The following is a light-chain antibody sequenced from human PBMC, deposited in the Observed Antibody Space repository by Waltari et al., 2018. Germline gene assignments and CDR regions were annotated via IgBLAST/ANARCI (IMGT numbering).Light chain of an antibody. J-gene: IGKJ3*01. CDR3: QQYYSTPFT. CDR2: GAS. Sequence: DIVMTQSPYSLPVSLGGRETIPFQPSLSILYSSVNKNPLGWYQQKSGQSPKLLIYGASTRESGVPDRFSGSGSGTDFTLTISSLQTEDVAVYYCQQYYSTPFTFGPGTKVDIK. V-gene: IGKV4-1*01. CDR1: LSILYSSVNKNP.